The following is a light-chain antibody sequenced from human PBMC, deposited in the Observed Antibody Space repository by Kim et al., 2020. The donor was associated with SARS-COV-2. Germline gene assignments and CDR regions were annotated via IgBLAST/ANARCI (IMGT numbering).Light chain of an antibody. CDR2: GNS. CDR1: SPNIGAGYD. Sequence: VTITCTGSSPNIGAGYDVHWYKHLPGTAPKLLIYGNSDRPSGVPDRFSGSKSGTSASLAITGLQAEDEADYYCQSYDNSLSVFYVFGTGTKVTVL. V-gene: IGLV1-40*01. J-gene: IGLJ1*01. CDR3: QSYDNSLSVFYV.